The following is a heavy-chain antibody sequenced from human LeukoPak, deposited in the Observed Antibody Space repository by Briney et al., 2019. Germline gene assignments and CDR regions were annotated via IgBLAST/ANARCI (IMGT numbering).Heavy chain of an antibody. Sequence: SETLSLTCTVSGGSISSGSYYWSWIRQPAGKGLEWIGRIYTSGSTNYNPSLKSRVTIPVDTSKNQFSLKLSSVTAADTAVYYCARDPDYGVNRDAFDIWGQGTMVTVSS. CDR2: IYTSGST. V-gene: IGHV4-61*02. CDR1: GGSISSGSYY. CDR3: ARDPDYGVNRDAFDI. D-gene: IGHD4-17*01. J-gene: IGHJ3*02.